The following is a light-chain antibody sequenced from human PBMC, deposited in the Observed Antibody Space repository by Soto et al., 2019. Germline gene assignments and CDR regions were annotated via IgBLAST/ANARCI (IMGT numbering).Light chain of an antibody. Sequence: IQMTQSPSSLSASVGDRVTITCRASQVISHFLAWYQQKPGKEPNLLIYAASTLQSGVPSRFSGSGSVTDFTLTISSLQSEDVATYYCQKYNSVPFTFGGGTKVQIK. CDR1: QVISHF. CDR2: AAS. V-gene: IGKV1-27*01. J-gene: IGKJ4*01. CDR3: QKYNSVPFT.